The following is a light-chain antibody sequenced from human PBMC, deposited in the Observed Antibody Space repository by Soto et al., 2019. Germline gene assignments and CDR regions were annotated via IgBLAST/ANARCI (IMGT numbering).Light chain of an antibody. CDR3: QQYNNWPPIT. J-gene: IGKJ5*01. CDR1: RSIASH. V-gene: IGKV3-15*01. Sequence: KQSPGTLSLSQGERATLSCRASRSIASHLAWYQQKPGQAPRLLIYGASTRATGIPARFSGSGSGTEFTLTISSLQSEDFAVYYCQQYNNWPPITFGQGTRLEIK. CDR2: GAS.